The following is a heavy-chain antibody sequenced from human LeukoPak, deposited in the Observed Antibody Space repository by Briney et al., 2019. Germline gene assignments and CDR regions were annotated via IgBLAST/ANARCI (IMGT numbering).Heavy chain of an antibody. CDR1: GFTFSSYG. V-gene: IGHV3-23*01. D-gene: IGHD3-10*02. CDR3: AELGITMIGGV. CDR2: ISGSGGST. J-gene: IGHJ6*04. Sequence: TGGSLRLSCAASGFTFSSYGMSWVRQAPGKGLEWVSAISGSGGSTYYADSVKGRFTISRDNSKNTPYLQMNSPRAEDTAVYYCAELGITMIGGVWGKGTTVTISS.